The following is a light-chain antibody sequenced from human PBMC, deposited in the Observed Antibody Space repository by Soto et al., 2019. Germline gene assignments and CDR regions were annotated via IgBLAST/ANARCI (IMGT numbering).Light chain of an antibody. CDR2: GNI. CDR3: QSYDSSLSVV. Sequence: QSVLTQPPSVSGAPGQRVTISCTGSSSNIGAGYDVHWYQQFPGTAPKLLIYGNINRPSGVPDRFSGSKSGTSASLAITGVQAEDEADYYCQSYDSSLSVVFGGGTKLTVL. CDR1: SSNIGAGYD. J-gene: IGLJ2*01. V-gene: IGLV1-40*01.